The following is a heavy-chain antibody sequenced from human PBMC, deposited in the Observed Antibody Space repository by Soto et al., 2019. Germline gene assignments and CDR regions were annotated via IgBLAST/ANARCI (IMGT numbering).Heavy chain of an antibody. V-gene: IGHV4-39*01. CDR2: IYYSGST. J-gene: IGHJ6*02. Sequence: TSETLSLTCTVSGGSISSSSYYWCWIRQPPGKGLEWIGSIYYSGSTYYNPSLKSRVTISVDTSKNQFSLKLSSVTAADTAVYYCARQRGFSSVDHMDAWGQGTTVTVSS. CDR1: GGSISSSSYY. CDR3: ARQRGFSSVDHMDA. D-gene: IGHD1-26*01.